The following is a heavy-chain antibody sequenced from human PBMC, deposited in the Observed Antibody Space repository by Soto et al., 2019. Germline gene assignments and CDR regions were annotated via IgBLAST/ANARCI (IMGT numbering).Heavy chain of an antibody. CDR2: ISYDGSNK. V-gene: IGHV3-30-3*01. J-gene: IGHJ6*02. Sequence: QVQLVESGGGVVQPGRSLRLSCAASGFTFSSYAMHWVRQAPGKGLEWVAVISYDGSNKYYADSVKGRFTISRDNSKNTLYLHMNSLRAEDTAVYYCARERTYQLLYYYYYYGMDVWGQGTTVTVSS. D-gene: IGHD2-2*01. CDR3: ARERTYQLLYYYYYYGMDV. CDR1: GFTFSSYA.